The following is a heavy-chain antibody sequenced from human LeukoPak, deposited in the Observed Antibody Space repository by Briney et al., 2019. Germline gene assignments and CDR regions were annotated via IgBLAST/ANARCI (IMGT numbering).Heavy chain of an antibody. D-gene: IGHD1-26*01. CDR1: GFTFSSYA. V-gene: IGHV3-23*01. J-gene: IGHJ5*02. CDR2: ISGSGGST. Sequence: AGGSLRLSCAASGFTFSSYAMSWVRQAPGKGLEWVSAISGSGGSTYYADSVKGRFTISRDNSKNTLYLQMNSLRAEDTAVYYCARDQYSGSYGEWFDPWGQGTLVTVSS. CDR3: ARDQYSGSYGEWFDP.